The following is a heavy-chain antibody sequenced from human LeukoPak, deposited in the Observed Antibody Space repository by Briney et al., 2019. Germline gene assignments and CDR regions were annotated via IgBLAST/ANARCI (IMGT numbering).Heavy chain of an antibody. CDR1: GFTFSSYG. J-gene: IGHJ4*02. V-gene: IGHV3-33*01. CDR3: ARDGTYYDFRSGYYRY. CDR2: IWYDGSNK. Sequence: GRSLRLSCAASGFTFSSYGMHWVRQAPGKGLEWVAVIWYDGSNKYYADSVKGRFTISRDNSKNTLCLQMNSLRAEDTAVYYCARDGTYYDFRSGYYRYWGQGTLVTVSS. D-gene: IGHD3-3*01.